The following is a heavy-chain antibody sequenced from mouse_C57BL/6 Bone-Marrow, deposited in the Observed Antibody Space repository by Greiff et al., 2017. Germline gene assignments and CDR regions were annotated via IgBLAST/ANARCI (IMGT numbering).Heavy chain of an antibody. CDR2: ISGGGGNT. V-gene: IGHV5-9*01. D-gene: IGHD2-3*01. J-gene: IGHJ3*01. Sequence: EVKLVESGGGLVKPGGSLKLSCAASGFTFSSYTMSWVRQTPEKRLEWVATISGGGGNTYYPDSVKGRFTISRDNAKNTLYLQMSSLRSVDTPWYYCVRHNDGYSYWGQGTLVTVSA. CDR3: VRHNDGYSY. CDR1: GFTFSSYT.